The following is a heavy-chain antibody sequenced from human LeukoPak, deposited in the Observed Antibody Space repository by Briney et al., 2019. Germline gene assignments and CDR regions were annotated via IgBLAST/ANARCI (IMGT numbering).Heavy chain of an antibody. CDR1: GGSIISSSYY. V-gene: IGHV4-39*01. Sequence: SETLSLTCTVSGGSIISSSYYWGWIRQPPGKGLEWIGSIYYSGSTYYNPSLKSRVTISVDTSKNQFSLKLSSVTAADTAVYYCASAPKASGYYGSGSRFYYYYYYMDVWGKGTTVTVSS. CDR2: IYYSGST. J-gene: IGHJ6*03. D-gene: IGHD3-10*01. CDR3: ASAPKASGYYGSGSRFYYYYYYMDV.